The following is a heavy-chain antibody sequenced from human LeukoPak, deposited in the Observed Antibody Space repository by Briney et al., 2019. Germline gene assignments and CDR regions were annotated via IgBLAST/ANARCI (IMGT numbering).Heavy chain of an antibody. Sequence: GGSLRLSCVASGFTFSSYAMSWVRQAPGKGLEWVSAISGSGGIKYYADSVKGRFTISRDNPKHTLYLQMNSLRAEDTAAYYFTCSGWEKKYYNYMDVWGKGTTVTVSS. CDR2: ISGSGGIK. J-gene: IGHJ6*03. CDR3: TCSGWEKKYYNYMDV. CDR1: GFTFSSYA. V-gene: IGHV3-23*01. D-gene: IGHD6-19*01.